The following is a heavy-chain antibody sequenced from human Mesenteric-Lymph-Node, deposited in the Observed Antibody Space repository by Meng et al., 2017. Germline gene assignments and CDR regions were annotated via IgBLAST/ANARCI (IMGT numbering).Heavy chain of an antibody. CDR2: IYYSGST. V-gene: IGHV4-59*01. Sequence: ESLKISCTVSGGSISSYYWSWIRQPPGKGLEWIGYIYYSGSTNYNPSLKSRVTISVDTSKNQFSLKLSSVTAADTAVYYCARDGRTTVTTDEVYYYYGMDVWGQGNTV. D-gene: IGHD4-17*01. CDR1: GGSISSYY. J-gene: IGHJ6*01. CDR3: ARDGRTTVTTDEVYYYYGMDV.